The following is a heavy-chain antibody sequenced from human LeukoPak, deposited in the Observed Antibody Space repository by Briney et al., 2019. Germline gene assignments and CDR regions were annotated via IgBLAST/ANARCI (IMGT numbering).Heavy chain of an antibody. CDR3: ARQCCRGASPGFDP. CDR2: IYPGDSDT. V-gene: IGHV5-51*01. CDR1: GSRFTDYW. Sequence: GASLKISCKGSGSRFTDYWIAWVRQMPGKGLEWMGSIYPGDSDTRYSPSFQGQVTFSADKSISTAYLQWGSLRASDTAIYYCARQCCRGASPGFDPWGQGTLVTVSS. D-gene: IGHD3-10*01. J-gene: IGHJ5*02.